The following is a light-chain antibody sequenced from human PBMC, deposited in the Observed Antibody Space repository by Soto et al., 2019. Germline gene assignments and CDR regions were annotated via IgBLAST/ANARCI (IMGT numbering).Light chain of an antibody. CDR1: SSDVGGYNY. CDR3: SSYTSSSTYV. CDR2: DVS. V-gene: IGLV2-14*01. J-gene: IGLJ1*01. Sequence: QSVLTQPASVSGSPGQWITISCTGTSSDVGGYNYVSWCQQHPGKAPKLMIYDVSNRPSGVSNRFSGSKSGNTASLTISGLQAEDEADYYCSSYTSSSTYVFGTGTKVTVL.